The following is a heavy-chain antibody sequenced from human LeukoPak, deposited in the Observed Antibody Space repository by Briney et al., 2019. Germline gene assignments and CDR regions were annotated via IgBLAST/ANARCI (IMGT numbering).Heavy chain of an antibody. Sequence: GGSLRLSCATSGSIFTTYGIHWVRQAPGKGLEWVAVISYDGSNEFYTDSVKGRFTMSRDNSKNTLYLQMNSLRAEDTAVYYCARPSHIDYGDALFGYWGQGTLVAVSS. CDR3: ARPSHIDYGDALFGY. D-gene: IGHD4-17*01. V-gene: IGHV3-30*03. CDR2: ISYDGSNE. J-gene: IGHJ4*02. CDR1: GSIFTTYG.